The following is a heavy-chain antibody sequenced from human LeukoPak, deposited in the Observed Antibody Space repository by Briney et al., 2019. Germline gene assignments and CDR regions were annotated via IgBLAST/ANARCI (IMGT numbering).Heavy chain of an antibody. Sequence: GESLKISCKGSGNSFTTYWIGWVRQMPGKGLEWMGIIYPGDSDTRYSPSFEGQVTISADKSKSITTAYLQWSSLKASDTAMYYCARLGWELQPYYFDYWGQGTLVTVSS. CDR2: IYPGDSDT. V-gene: IGHV5-51*01. D-gene: IGHD1-26*01. CDR3: ARLGWELQPYYFDY. J-gene: IGHJ4*02. CDR1: GNSFTTYW.